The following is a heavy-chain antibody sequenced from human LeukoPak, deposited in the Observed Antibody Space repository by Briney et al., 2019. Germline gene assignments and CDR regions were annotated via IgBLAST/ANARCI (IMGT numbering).Heavy chain of an antibody. CDR3: AKGSSGWTKEYYFDY. V-gene: IGHV3-9*01. D-gene: IGHD6-19*01. CDR2: ISWNSGSI. Sequence: GRSLRLSCAASGFTFDDYAMPWVRHAPGKGLEWVSGISWNSGSIGYADSVKGRFTISRDNAKNSLYLQMNSLRAEDTALYYCAKGSSGWTKEYYFDYWGQGTLVTVSS. CDR1: GFTFDDYA. J-gene: IGHJ4*02.